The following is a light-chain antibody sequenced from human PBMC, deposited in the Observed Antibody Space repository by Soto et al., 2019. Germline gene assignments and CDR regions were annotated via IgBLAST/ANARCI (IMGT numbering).Light chain of an antibody. Sequence: QSVLTQPASVSESPGQSITISCTGTSRDVGGYNYVSWYQQHPGKAPKLMIYDVSNRPSGVSNRFSGSKSGNTASLTISGLQAEDEADYYCSSYTSSSTPFYVFGTGTKVTVL. V-gene: IGLV2-14*01. CDR2: DVS. CDR1: SRDVGGYNY. CDR3: SSYTSSSTPFYV. J-gene: IGLJ1*01.